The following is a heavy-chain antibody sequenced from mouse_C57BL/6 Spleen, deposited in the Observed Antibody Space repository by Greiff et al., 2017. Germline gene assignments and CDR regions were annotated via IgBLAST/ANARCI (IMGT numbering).Heavy chain of an antibody. CDR2: IYPGNSDT. V-gene: IGHV1-5*01. CDR3: TRDYGSSYYAMDY. J-gene: IGHJ4*01. Sequence: EVQLQQSGTVLARPGASVKMSCKTSGYTFTSYWMHWVKQRPGQGLEWIGAIYPGNSDTSYNQKFKGKAKLTAVTSASTAYMELSSLTNEDSAVYYCTRDYGSSYYAMDYWGQGTSVTVSS. D-gene: IGHD1-1*01. CDR1: GYTFTSYW.